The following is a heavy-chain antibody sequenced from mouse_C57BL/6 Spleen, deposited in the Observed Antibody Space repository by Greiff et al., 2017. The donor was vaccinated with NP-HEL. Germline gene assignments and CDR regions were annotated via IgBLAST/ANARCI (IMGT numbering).Heavy chain of an antibody. CDR2: IYPGDGDT. CDR1: GYAFSSSW. J-gene: IGHJ2*01. D-gene: IGHD2-4*01. Sequence: QVQLQQSGPELVKPGASVKISCKASGYAFSSSWMNWVKQRPGKGLEWIGRIYPGDGDTNYNRKFKGKATLTADKSSSTAYMQLSSLTSEDSAVYFCASEGVWVYDYGGDFDYWGQGTTLTVSS. V-gene: IGHV1-82*01. CDR3: ASEGVWVYDYGGDFDY.